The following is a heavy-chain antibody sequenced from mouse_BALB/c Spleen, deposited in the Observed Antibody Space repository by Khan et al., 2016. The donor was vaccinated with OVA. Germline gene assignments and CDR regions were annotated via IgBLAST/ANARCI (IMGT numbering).Heavy chain of an antibody. V-gene: IGHV1S56*01. CDR2: IYPGDGRT. CDR3: AISYYGSFWYFDV. Sequence: QVRLQQSGPELVKPGASVKMSCKASGYTFISYYIHWVKQRPGQGLEWIGWIYPGDGRTKYNEKFKDKTTLTADKSSSTAYPLLSSLTSEDSAIFFCAISYYGSFWYFDVWGAGTTVTVSS. J-gene: IGHJ1*01. D-gene: IGHD1-1*01. CDR1: GYTFISYY.